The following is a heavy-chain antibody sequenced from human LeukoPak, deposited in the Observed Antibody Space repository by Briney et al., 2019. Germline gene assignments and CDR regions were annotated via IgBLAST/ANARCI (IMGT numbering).Heavy chain of an antibody. J-gene: IGHJ6*03. CDR2: IYTSGST. CDR3: ARHFHCSSTSCYTESYYYMDV. D-gene: IGHD2-2*02. CDR1: GGSISSYY. V-gene: IGHV4-4*09. Sequence: SETLSLTCTVSGGSISSYYWSWIRQPPGKGLEWIGYIYTSGSTNYNPSLKSRVTISVDTSKNQFSLKLSSVTAADTAVYYCARHFHCSSTSCYTESYYYMDVWGKGTTVTVSS.